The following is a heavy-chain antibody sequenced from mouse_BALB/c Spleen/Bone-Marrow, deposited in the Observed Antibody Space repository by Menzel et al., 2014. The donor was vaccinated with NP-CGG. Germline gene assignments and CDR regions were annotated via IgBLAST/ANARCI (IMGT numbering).Heavy chain of an antibody. D-gene: IGHD2-1*01. CDR3: TRYGNYYFDY. CDR2: INPSNGGT. V-gene: IGHV1S81*02. Sequence: QVQLQQSGAELVKPGASVKLSCKASGYTFTSYYMYWVKQRPGQGLEWIGEINPSNGGTNFNEKFKSKATLTVDKSSSTAYMQLSSLTSEDSAVYYGTRYGNYYFDYWGQGTTLTVSS. J-gene: IGHJ2*01. CDR1: GYTFTSYY.